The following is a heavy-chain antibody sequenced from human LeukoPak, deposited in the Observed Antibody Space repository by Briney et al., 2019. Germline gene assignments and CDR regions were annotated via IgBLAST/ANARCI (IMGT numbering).Heavy chain of an antibody. D-gene: IGHD3-22*01. CDR3: AKSYYDSGGFEY. CDR1: GLTFKKYA. V-gene: IGHV3-23*01. Sequence: GGSLRLLCAASGLTFKKYAMAWVRQSPGKGLEWVSTISDTGGSTYYADSVKGRYTISRDNSKNTVYLQMNSLRAEDTAIYYCAKSYYDSGGFEYWGQGNLVSVSS. J-gene: IGHJ4*02. CDR2: ISDTGGST.